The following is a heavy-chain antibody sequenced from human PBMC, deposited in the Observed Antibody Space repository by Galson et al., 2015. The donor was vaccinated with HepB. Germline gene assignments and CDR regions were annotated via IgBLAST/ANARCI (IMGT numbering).Heavy chain of an antibody. D-gene: IGHD3-22*01. J-gene: IGHJ4*02. CDR3: ATKYYDGSGFYSGGYSLDY. V-gene: IGHV1-24*01. CDR2: FDPEYGDT. Sequence: SVKVSCKVSGYTLSEFFMHWVRQAPGKGLEWMGTFDPEYGDTIYAQKFQGRVTMTEDTSTDTVYLELSSLTSEDTAVYYCATKYYDGSGFYSGGYSLDYWGPGPLVIVSS. CDR1: GYTLSEFF.